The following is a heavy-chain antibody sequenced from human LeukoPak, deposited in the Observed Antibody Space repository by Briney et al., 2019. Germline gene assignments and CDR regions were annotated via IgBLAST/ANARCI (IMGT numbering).Heavy chain of an antibody. CDR1: GFTFTKYW. J-gene: IGHJ4*02. CDR3: TREGDLYYDFWSGYRPFDY. Sequence: GGSLRLSCAASGFTFTKYWMTWVRQAPGKGLEWVGNIKQDGSDKNYMDSVKGRFTISRDNTKNSVYLQMNSLRVEDTAVYYCTREGDLYYDFWSGYRPFDYWGQGTLVTVSS. D-gene: IGHD3-3*01. CDR2: IKQDGSDK. V-gene: IGHV3-7*01.